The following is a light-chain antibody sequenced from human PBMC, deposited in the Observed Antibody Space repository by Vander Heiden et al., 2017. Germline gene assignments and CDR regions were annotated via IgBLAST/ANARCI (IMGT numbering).Light chain of an antibody. CDR1: SGSVSTTYY. Sequence: QTVVTQVPSFSVSPGGTVTLTCGLSSGSVSTTYYPSWYQQTPGQAPRTLIYSTSTRSSGVPDRFSGSILGNKAALTITGAQADDESDYYCVLYVGSGTWVFGGGTKLTVL. CDR3: VLYVGSGTWV. J-gene: IGLJ3*02. CDR2: STS. V-gene: IGLV8-61*01.